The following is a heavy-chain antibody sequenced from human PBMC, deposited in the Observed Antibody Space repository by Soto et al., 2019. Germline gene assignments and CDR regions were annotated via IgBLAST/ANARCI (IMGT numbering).Heavy chain of an antibody. CDR1: GFTFSSYS. CDR3: ARESSSSAYNWFDP. D-gene: IGHD6-6*01. CDR2: ISSSSSTI. V-gene: IGHV3-48*02. Sequence: EVQLVESGGGLVQPGGSLRLSCAASGFTFSSYSMNWVRQAPGKGLEWVSYISSSSSTIYYADSVKGRFTISRDNANNSLYLQMNSLRDEDTAVYYCARESSSSAYNWFDPWGQGTLVTVSS. J-gene: IGHJ5*02.